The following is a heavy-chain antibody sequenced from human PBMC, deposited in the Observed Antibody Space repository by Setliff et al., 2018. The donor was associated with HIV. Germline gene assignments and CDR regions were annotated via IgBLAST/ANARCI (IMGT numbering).Heavy chain of an antibody. D-gene: IGHD6-19*01. Sequence: ASVKVSCKASGYTFTNFYLHWVRQATGQGLEWMGWMNPNSGNTGYAQKFQGRVTMTRNTSISTAYMELSSLRSEDTAMYYCARVLRGSSGWYGYYYMDVWGKGTTVTVSS. CDR2: MNPNSGNT. J-gene: IGHJ6*03. CDR3: ARVLRGSSGWYGYYYMDV. CDR1: GYTFTNFY. V-gene: IGHV1-8*02.